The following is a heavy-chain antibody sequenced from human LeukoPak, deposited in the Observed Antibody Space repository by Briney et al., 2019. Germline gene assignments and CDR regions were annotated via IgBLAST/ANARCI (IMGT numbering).Heavy chain of an antibody. CDR3: ARDQHYYDSSGYYLGLD. CDR1: GYTFTSYG. D-gene: IGHD3-22*01. Sequence: ASVKVSCKASGYTFTSYGISWVRQAPGQGLEWMGWISAYNGNTNYAQKLQGRVTMTTDTYTSTAYMELRSLRSDDTAVYYCARDQHYYDSSGYYLGLDWGQGTLVTVSS. CDR2: ISAYNGNT. J-gene: IGHJ4*02. V-gene: IGHV1-18*01.